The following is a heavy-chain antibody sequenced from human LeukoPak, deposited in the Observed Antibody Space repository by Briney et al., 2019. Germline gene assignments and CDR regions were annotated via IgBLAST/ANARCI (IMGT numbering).Heavy chain of an antibody. CDR3: AKGGKWDVTPFDY. Sequence: GGSLRLSCAASGFTFTSYSMNWVRQAPGKGLEWVSTISGGGGSTYYADSVKGRFTISRDNSKNTLYIQVNSLRAEDTAVYYCAKGGKWDVTPFDYWGQGTLVTVSS. D-gene: IGHD1-26*01. CDR1: GFTFTSYS. V-gene: IGHV3-23*01. CDR2: ISGGGGST. J-gene: IGHJ4*02.